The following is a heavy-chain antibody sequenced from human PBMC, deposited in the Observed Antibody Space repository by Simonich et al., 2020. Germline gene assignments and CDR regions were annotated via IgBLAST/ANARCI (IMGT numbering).Heavy chain of an antibody. J-gene: IGHJ3*02. CDR3: ARGKGWKNAFVI. Sequence: QVQLQQWGAGLLKPSETLSLTCAVYGGSFSGYYWSWIRQPPGQGLEWIGEINHSGSTNNNPSLKGRVTISVDTSKNQFSRKLSSVTAADTAVYYCARGKGWKNAFVIWGQGTMVTVSS. D-gene: IGHD1-1*01. CDR1: GGSFSGYY. CDR2: INHSGST. V-gene: IGHV4-34*01.